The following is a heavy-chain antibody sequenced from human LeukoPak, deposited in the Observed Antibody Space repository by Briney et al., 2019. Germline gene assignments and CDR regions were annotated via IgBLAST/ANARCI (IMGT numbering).Heavy chain of an antibody. Sequence: GGSLRLSCAASGFTFRSYAMSWVRQAPGKGLEWVSAISGSGGSTYYADSVKGRFTISRDNSKNTLYLQMNSLRDEDTAVYYCARRVSTTNTYNWFDPWGQGTLVTVSS. J-gene: IGHJ5*02. V-gene: IGHV3-23*01. CDR2: ISGSGGST. D-gene: IGHD2-8*01. CDR3: ARRVSTTNTYNWFDP. CDR1: GFTFRSYA.